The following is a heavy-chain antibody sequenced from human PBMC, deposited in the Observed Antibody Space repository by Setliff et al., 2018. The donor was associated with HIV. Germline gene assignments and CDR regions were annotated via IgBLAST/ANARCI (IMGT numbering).Heavy chain of an antibody. Sequence: TGGSLRLSCAASGFTVSSNYMCWVRQAPGKGLEWVSVLYSGGSTYYADSVKGRFTISRDNSKNTVHLQMNSLRAEDTAVYYCATALYCSSTSCYIAFDIWGQGTMVTVSS. V-gene: IGHV3-53*01. CDR1: GFTVSSNY. J-gene: IGHJ3*02. CDR2: LYSGGST. D-gene: IGHD2-2*01. CDR3: ATALYCSSTSCYIAFDI.